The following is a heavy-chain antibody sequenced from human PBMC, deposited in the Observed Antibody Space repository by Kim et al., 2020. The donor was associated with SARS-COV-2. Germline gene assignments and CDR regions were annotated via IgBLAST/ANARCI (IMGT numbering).Heavy chain of an antibody. Sequence: GGSLRLSCAASGFTFSSYAMSWVRQVPGKGLEWVSAISGGSGSTFHADSVKGRFSISRDNSKNTLFLQMNSLRAEDTAVYYCAKSRIKIVAPDYWGQGTLVTVSS. CDR1: GFTFSSYA. J-gene: IGHJ4*02. D-gene: IGHD5-12*01. V-gene: IGHV3-23*01. CDR3: AKSRIKIVAPDY. CDR2: ISGGSGST.